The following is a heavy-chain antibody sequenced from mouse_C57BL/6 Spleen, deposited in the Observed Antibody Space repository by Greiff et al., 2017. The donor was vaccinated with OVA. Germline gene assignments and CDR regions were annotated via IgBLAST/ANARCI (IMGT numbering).Heavy chain of an antibody. V-gene: IGHV1-55*01. D-gene: IGHD1-1*01. J-gene: IGHJ3*01. CDR3: ARRNYYGSSYLEEVWFAY. Sequence: QVQLQQPGAELVKPGASVKMSCKASGYTFTSYWITWVKQRPGQGLEWIGDIYPGSGSTNYNEKFKSQATLTVDTSSSTAYMQLSSLTSEYSAVYYCARRNYYGSSYLEEVWFAYWGQGTLVTVSA. CDR1: GYTFTSYW. CDR2: IYPGSGST.